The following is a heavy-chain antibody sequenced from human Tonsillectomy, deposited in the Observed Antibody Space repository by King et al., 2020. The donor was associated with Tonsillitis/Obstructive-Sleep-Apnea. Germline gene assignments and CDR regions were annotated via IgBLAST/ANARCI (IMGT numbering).Heavy chain of an antibody. Sequence: VQLVESGGGVVQPGRSLRLSCVASGFTFSSYGMHWVRQAPGKGLEWVAVVSYNGSNKYYADSVKGLFTISIDSSRNTLYLQMNSLRAEDTAVYYCASYRYGDYQSGRYYFYMDVWGKGTTVTVSS. V-gene: IGHV3-30*03. D-gene: IGHD4-17*01. J-gene: IGHJ6*03. CDR1: GFTFSSYG. CDR2: VSYNGSNK. CDR3: ASYRYGDYQSGRYYFYMDV.